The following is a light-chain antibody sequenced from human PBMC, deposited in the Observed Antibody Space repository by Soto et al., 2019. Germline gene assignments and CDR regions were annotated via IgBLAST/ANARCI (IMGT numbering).Light chain of an antibody. Sequence: EIIVRQSPDTLYVAHGESATLFNRASQRVYSNLAWYQQRPGQAPRLLIYGASTRATGVPARFSGRGSGTDFTLTISSLQPEDFATYYFHQLNSYPVTFGQGTRLEIK. CDR3: HQLNSYPVT. J-gene: IGKJ5*01. V-gene: IGKV3-15*01. CDR1: QRVYSN. CDR2: GAS.